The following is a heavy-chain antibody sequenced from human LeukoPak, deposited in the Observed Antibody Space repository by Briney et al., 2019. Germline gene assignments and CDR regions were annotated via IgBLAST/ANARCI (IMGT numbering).Heavy chain of an antibody. CDR2: ISSSSSYI. D-gene: IGHD2-2*01. CDR3: ARGLVGGWQGRFDY. CDR1: GFTFSSYS. Sequence: PGGSLRLSCAASGFTFSSYSMNWVRQAPGKGLEWVSSISSSSSYIYYADSVKGRFTISRDNAKNSLYLQMNSLRAEDTAVYYCARGLVGGWQGRFDYWGQGTLVTVSS. V-gene: IGHV3-21*01. J-gene: IGHJ4*02.